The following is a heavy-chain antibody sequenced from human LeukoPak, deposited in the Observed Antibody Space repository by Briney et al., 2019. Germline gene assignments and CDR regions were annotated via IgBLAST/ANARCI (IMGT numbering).Heavy chain of an antibody. V-gene: IGHV3-33*01. Sequence: GRSLRLSCAASGFTFSSYGMHWVRQAPGKGLEWVAVIWYDGSNKYYADSVKGRFTISRDNSKNTLYLQMNSLRAEDTAVYYCARYCSGGSCYSDAFDIWGQGTMVTVSS. D-gene: IGHD2-15*01. CDR1: GFTFSSYG. CDR3: ARYCSGGSCYSDAFDI. CDR2: IWYDGSNK. J-gene: IGHJ3*02.